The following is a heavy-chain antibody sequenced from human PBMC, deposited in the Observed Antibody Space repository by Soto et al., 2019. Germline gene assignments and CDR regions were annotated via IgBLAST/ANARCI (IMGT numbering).Heavy chain of an antibody. CDR1: GFTFSSYA. D-gene: IGHD6-13*01. CDR3: ASRLLAAAGTNYYYYGMDV. V-gene: IGHV3-30-3*01. CDR2: ISYDGSNK. J-gene: IGHJ6*02. Sequence: QVQLVESGGGVVQPGRSLRLSCAASGFTFSSYAMHWVRQAPGKGLEWVAVISYDGSNKYYADSVKGRFTISRDNSKNTLYLQMNSLRAEDTAVYYCASRLLAAAGTNYYYYGMDVWGQGTTVTVSS.